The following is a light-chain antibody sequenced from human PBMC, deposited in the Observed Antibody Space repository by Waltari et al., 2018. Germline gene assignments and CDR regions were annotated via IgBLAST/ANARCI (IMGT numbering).Light chain of an antibody. J-gene: IGKJ3*01. Sequence: DSQMTQSPSSLSASVADRVTLTWQVTQSISSYLNLYQKKSGKAPKLLFYAASSLQSGVPSTISGSESGTDFTLSISSLQREDCASYYCQQSYSTPIVTFGPGTTVDIK. V-gene: IGKV1-39*01. CDR3: QQSYSTPIVT. CDR2: AAS. CDR1: QSISSY.